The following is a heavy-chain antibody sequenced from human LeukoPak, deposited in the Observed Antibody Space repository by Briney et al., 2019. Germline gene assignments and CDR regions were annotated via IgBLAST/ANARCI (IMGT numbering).Heavy chain of an antibody. CDR1: GGSISIYY. CDR2: IHSSGST. D-gene: IGHD3-10*01. V-gene: IGHV4-4*07. Sequence: SETLSLTCTLSGGSISIYYWSWIRQPAGKGLEWVGRIHSSGSTNYSPSLKTRVAMSLDTPKNQLSLELSSVTAADTAVYYCAREAVHYSSRSLDYWGQGTLVTVSS. CDR3: AREAVHYSSRSLDY. J-gene: IGHJ4*02.